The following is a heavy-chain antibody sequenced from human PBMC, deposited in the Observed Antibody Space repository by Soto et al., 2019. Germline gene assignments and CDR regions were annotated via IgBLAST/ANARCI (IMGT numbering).Heavy chain of an antibody. CDR3: ARGPSPLAY. CDR1: GDSVSSNSAA. Sequence: PSQTLSLTCAVSGDSVSSNSAAWNWIRQSPSRGLEWLGRTYYRSRWYSDYAGSVKSRITINADTSKNQFSLHLNSVTPQDTAVYYCARGPSPLAYWGRGTVVTVPQ. V-gene: IGHV6-1*01. J-gene: IGHJ4*02. CDR2: TYYRSRWYS. D-gene: IGHD6-6*01.